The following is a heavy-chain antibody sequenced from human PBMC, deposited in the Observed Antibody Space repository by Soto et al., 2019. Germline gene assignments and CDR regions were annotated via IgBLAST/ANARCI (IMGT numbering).Heavy chain of an antibody. Sequence: SETLSLTCTVPGDSIGTTHSYWAWIRQSPGKGLEWIGNIHYSGSTYYMPSLRSRVTLSVDTSKNQFSLRLTSVTAEDTAVYYCARHEGNGNVWPLDYWGQGILVTVSS. CDR1: GDSIGTTHSY. V-gene: IGHV4-39*01. D-gene: IGHD2-8*01. J-gene: IGHJ4*02. CDR2: IHYSGST. CDR3: ARHEGNGNVWPLDY.